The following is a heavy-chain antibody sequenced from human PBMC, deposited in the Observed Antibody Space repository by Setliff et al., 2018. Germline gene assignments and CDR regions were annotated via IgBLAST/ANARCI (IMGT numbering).Heavy chain of an antibody. CDR3: SRGPSKVQFDT. V-gene: IGHV4-39*01. CDR2: IHYSENT. CDR1: GGSITSGRYY. J-gene: IGHJ5*02. D-gene: IGHD4-4*01. Sequence: SETLSLTCTVSGGSITSGRYYWGWIRQPPGQGLEWIASIHYSENTYYNPSLKTRVTISVDTSKNQFSLKLSSVTAADTAVYYCSRGPSKVQFDTWGRGTLVTVSS.